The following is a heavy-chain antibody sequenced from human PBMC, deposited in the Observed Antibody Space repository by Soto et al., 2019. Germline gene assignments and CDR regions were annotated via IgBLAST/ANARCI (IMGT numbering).Heavy chain of an antibody. V-gene: IGHV3-23*01. CDR1: GFTFSSYA. D-gene: IGHD2-2*01. J-gene: IGHJ4*02. CDR2: ISGSGAYT. CDR3: AKYGCSSTSCQCDY. Sequence: PGGSLRLSCAASGFTFSSYAMHWVRQAPGKGLEWVPAISGSGAYTYYANSVKGRFTISRDNSKNTLYLQLNSLRAEDTAVYYCAKYGCSSTSCQCDYWGQGTRVTVSS.